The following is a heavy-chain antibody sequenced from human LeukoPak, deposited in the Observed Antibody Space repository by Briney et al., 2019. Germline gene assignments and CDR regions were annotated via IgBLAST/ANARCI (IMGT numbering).Heavy chain of an antibody. J-gene: IGHJ6*02. D-gene: IGHD6-13*01. V-gene: IGHV3-48*04. Sequence: GGSLRLSCAASGFTFSSYSMNWVRQAPGKGLEWVSYISSSGSTIYYADSVKGRFTISRDNAKNSLYLQMNSLRAEDTAVYYCARKPYSSSWYEFPYGMDVWGQGTTVTVSS. CDR3: ARKPYSSSWYEFPYGMDV. CDR2: ISSSGSTI. CDR1: GFTFSSYS.